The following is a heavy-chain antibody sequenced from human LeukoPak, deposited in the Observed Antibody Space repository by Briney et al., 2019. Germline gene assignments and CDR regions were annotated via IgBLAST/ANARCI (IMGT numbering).Heavy chain of an antibody. D-gene: IGHD3-3*01. Sequence: GGSLRLSCTASGFTFSRYDMSWLRHSRGKALEWVSAISGSGCSTYYAHCVGRLFTISRDNYKNALYLQMNSLRAEDTAVYYCAKGAPYYDFWSGSYYFDYWGQGSLVTVSS. V-gene: IGHV3-23*01. CDR2: ISGSGCST. J-gene: IGHJ4*02. CDR3: AKGAPYYDFWSGSYYFDY. CDR1: GFTFSRYD.